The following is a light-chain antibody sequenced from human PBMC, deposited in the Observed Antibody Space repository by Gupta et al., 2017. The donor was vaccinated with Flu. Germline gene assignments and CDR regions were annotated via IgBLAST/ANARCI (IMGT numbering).Light chain of an antibody. V-gene: IGKV1-39*01. J-gene: IGKJ2*01. CDR3: QQGYSTPFI. CDR1: QSISNY. Sequence: DIPMTQSLSSLSASVGDRVTITCRASQSISNYVNWYQQRPGKAPKLLIYAASTLQSGVPSRFSGSKSGTDFTLTISSLQPEDVATYYCQQGYSTPFIFGQGTKLEI. CDR2: AAS.